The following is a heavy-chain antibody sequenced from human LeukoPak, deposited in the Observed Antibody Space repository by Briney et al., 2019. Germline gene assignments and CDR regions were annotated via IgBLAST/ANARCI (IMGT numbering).Heavy chain of an antibody. CDR2: IYYSGST. V-gene: IGHV4-39*01. D-gene: IGHD4-17*01. CDR3: ARVKEDGGAVGGDYINC. Sequence: PSETLSLTCTVSGGSISSSSYYWGWIRQPPGKGLEWIGTIYYSGSTYYSPSLKSRVTISVDTSKNQFSLKLSSVTAADTAVYYCARVKEDGGAVGGDYINCWGQGTLVTVSS. J-gene: IGHJ4*02. CDR1: GGSISSSSYY.